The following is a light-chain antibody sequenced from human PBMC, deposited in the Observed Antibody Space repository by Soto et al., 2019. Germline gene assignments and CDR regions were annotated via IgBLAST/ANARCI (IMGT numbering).Light chain of an antibody. CDR3: QQYGGSPIT. V-gene: IGKV3-20*01. J-gene: IGKJ5*01. CDR2: GAS. Sequence: EIVLTQSPGALSLSPGERATLSCRASQSVSSRLAWYQQKSGQAPRLLISGASSRATGIPDRFSGSGSGTDFTLTISRLEPEDFALYYCQQYGGSPITFGQGTRLEIK. CDR1: QSVSSR.